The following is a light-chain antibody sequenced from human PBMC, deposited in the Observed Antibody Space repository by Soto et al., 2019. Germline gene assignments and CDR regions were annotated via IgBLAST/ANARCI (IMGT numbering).Light chain of an antibody. V-gene: IGLV2-14*01. Sequence: QSALTQPASVSGSSGQSITISCTGTSSDIGGYNFVSWYHQHPGKAPKLMIYEVSNRPSGVSDRFSGSKSGTSASLAIAGLQADDEADYYCQSYDPTLRTSLFGGGTKLTVL. CDR3: QSYDPTLRTSL. CDR1: SSDIGGYNF. CDR2: EVS. J-gene: IGLJ2*01.